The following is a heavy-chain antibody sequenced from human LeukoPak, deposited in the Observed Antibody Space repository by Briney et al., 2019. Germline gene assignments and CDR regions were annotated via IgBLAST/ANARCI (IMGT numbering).Heavy chain of an antibody. CDR3: ARAFRGYSGYDLSYYAFDI. Sequence: PGGSLRLSCAASGFTFSSYAMHWVRQAPGKGLEWVAVISYDGSNKYYADSVKGRFTISRDNSKNTLYLQMNSLRAEDTAVYYCARAFRGYSGYDLSYYAFDIWGQGTMVTVSS. D-gene: IGHD5-12*01. CDR2: ISYDGSNK. J-gene: IGHJ3*02. V-gene: IGHV3-30*04. CDR1: GFTFSSYA.